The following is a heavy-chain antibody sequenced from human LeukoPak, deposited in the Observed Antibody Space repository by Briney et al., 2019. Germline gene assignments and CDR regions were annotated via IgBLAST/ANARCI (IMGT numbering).Heavy chain of an antibody. CDR3: ARHGDPGIAAAGTPPPADY. D-gene: IGHD6-13*01. CDR2: IYPGDSDT. V-gene: IGHV5-51*01. CDR1: GYNFTSYW. Sequence: GESLKISCKGSGYNFTSYWIGWVRQMPGKGLEWMGIIYPGDSDTRYSPSFQGQVTISADKSISTAYLQWSSLKASDTAMYYCARHGDPGIAAAGTPPPADYWGQGTLVTVSS. J-gene: IGHJ4*02.